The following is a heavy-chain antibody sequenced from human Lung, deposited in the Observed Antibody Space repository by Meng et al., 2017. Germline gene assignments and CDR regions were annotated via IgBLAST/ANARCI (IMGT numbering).Heavy chain of an antibody. CDR3: TKNDFYCLGY. Sequence: QVQLQGPGPGLVTPSGTLPRTCAVSGGSIRSDNWWSWVRQPPGKGLEWIGEIYHSGSTNYNPSLKSRITISVDKPKNQFSLTLSSVTAADTAVYYCTKNDFYCLGYWGQGTLVTVSS. CDR2: IYHSGST. V-gene: IGHV4-4*02. J-gene: IGHJ4*02. D-gene: IGHD2-21*01. CDR1: GGSIRSDNW.